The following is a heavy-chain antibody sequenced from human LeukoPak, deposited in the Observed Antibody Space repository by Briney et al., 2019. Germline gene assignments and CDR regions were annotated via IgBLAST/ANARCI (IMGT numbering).Heavy chain of an antibody. J-gene: IGHJ4*02. CDR1: CYTFTGYY. CDR2: INPNSGGT. CDR3: GREGSTSCYDY. Sequence: ASVKVSCKASCYTFTGYYMLWVRQAPGQGLEWRGWINPNSGGTNCAQKFYGRVTMTRDTSISTAYMELSRLRSDYTAVYYCGREGSTSCYDYWGQRTLVTVPS. D-gene: IGHD2-2*01. V-gene: IGHV1-2*02.